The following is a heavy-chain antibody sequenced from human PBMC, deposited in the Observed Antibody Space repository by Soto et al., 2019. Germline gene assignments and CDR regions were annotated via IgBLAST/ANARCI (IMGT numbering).Heavy chain of an antibody. CDR3: VRRAGGAVVWYYDL. J-gene: IGHJ2*01. CDR1: GFIFNNYA. V-gene: IGHV3-23*01. D-gene: IGHD2-21*01. Sequence: EVQLLESGGGLVQRGGSLRLSCAASGFIFNNYAMPWVRQAPGKGLEWVARVSGRGGSAYYADSVKGRLTISRDNSNNTLYLQMTNVRGEDTAVYYCVRRAGGAVVWYYDLWGRGTLVSVFS. CDR2: VSGRGGSA.